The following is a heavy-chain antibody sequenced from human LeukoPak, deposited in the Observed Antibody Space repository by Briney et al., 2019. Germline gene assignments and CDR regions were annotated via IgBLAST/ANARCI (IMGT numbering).Heavy chain of an antibody. CDR1: GFTFRNHA. D-gene: IGHD5-12*01. V-gene: IGHV3-23*01. CDR3: ARDGRNGYEDDY. CDR2: ISGSGGGT. J-gene: IGHJ4*02. Sequence: GGSLRLSCGASGFTFRNHAMSWVRQAPGKGLEWVSAISGSGGGTFYADSVKGRFTISRDNSKNTLFLQMNSLRAEDTAVYYCARDGRNGYEDDYWGQGTLVTVSS.